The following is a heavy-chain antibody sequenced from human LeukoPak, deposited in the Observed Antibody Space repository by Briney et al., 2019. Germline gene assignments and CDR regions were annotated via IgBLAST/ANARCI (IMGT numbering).Heavy chain of an antibody. D-gene: IGHD3-10*01. J-gene: IGHJ6*03. Sequence: PSETLSLTYTVSGGSISSYYWSWIRQPPGKGLEWIGDIYYSGSTNYNPSLKSRVTISLDTSKNQFSLKLSSVTAADTDVYYCAGDVWFGETDYYYYYLDVWGKGTTVTVSS. V-gene: IGHV4-59*01. CDR3: AGDVWFGETDYYYYYLDV. CDR2: IYYSGST. CDR1: GGSISSYY.